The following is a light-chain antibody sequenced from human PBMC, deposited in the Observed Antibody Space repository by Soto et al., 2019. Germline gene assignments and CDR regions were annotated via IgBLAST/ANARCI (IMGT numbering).Light chain of an antibody. CDR3: MQALLRFT. Sequence: DLVMTQSPLSLPVTPGEPASISCRSSQSLLHSNGYNYLDWYLQKPGQSPQLLIYLGSNRASGVPDRFSGSGSGTDFTLKISRVEAEDVGVYYCMQALLRFTFGPGTKVDIK. CDR2: LGS. V-gene: IGKV2-28*01. J-gene: IGKJ3*01. CDR1: QSLLHSNGYNY.